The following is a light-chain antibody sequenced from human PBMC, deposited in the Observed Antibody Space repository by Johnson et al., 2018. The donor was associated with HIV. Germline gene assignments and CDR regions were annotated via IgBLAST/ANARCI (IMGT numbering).Light chain of an antibody. V-gene: IGLV1-51*02. CDR3: GTWDTSLSAGYV. CDR2: ENN. J-gene: IGLJ1*01. Sequence: QSVLTQPPSVSAAPGQKVTISCSGTSSNIGNNYVSWYQQLPGTAPKLLIYENNKRPSGIPDRFSGSKSGTSATLGITGLQTGDEADYYCGTWDTSLSAGYVLGTGPKVPVL. CDR1: SSNIGNNY.